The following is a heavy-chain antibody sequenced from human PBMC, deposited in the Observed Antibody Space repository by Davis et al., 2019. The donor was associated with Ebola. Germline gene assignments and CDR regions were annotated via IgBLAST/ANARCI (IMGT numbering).Heavy chain of an antibody. CDR2: IRYDGSNK. J-gene: IGHJ4*02. CDR1: GFTFSSYA. CDR3: ARDALRRGYFDY. V-gene: IGHV3-30*02. Sequence: GESLKIPCAASGFTFSSYAMHWVRQAPGKGLEWVAFIRYDGSNKYYADSVKGRFTISRDNSKNTLYLQMNSLRAEDTAVYYCARDALRRGYFDYWGQGTLVTVSS. D-gene: IGHD3-16*01.